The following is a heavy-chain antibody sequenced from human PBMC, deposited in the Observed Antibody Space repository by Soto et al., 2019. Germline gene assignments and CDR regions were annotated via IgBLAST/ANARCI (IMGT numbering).Heavy chain of an antibody. CDR2: ISAYNGNT. V-gene: IGHV1-18*01. Sequence: EASVKVSCKASGYTFTSHGISWVRQAPGQGLEWMGWISAYNGNTNHAQKLQDRVIMTTDIPTSTAYMELRSLRSDDTAVYYCARVYNSGNYDYWGQGTLVTVSS. D-gene: IGHD6-19*01. CDR3: ARVYNSGNYDY. J-gene: IGHJ4*02. CDR1: GYTFTSHG.